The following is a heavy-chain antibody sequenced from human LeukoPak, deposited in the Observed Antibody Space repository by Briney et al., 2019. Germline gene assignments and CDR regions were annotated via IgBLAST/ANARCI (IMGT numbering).Heavy chain of an antibody. D-gene: IGHD3-22*01. CDR3: ARATVEITMIVD. Sequence: PSETLSLTCTVSGGSISSYYWSWIRQPAGRGLEWIGRIYTSESTNYNPSLKSRVTMSVDTSKNQFSLNLTSVTAADTAVYYCARATVEITMIVDWGQGTLVTVSS. V-gene: IGHV4-4*07. CDR2: IYTSEST. CDR1: GGSISSYY. J-gene: IGHJ4*02.